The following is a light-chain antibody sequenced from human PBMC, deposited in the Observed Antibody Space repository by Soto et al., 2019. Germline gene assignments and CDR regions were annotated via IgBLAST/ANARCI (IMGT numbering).Light chain of an antibody. Sequence: DIVMTQSPLSLPVTPGEPASISCRSSQSLLHSNGYNYLDWYLQKPGQSPQLLIYLGSNRADGVADRFSGSGAGTDFTLKISRVEAEDVGVYYCMQALQTPLYTFGQGTKLEIK. CDR3: MQALQTPLYT. V-gene: IGKV2-28*01. CDR1: QSLLHSNGYNY. CDR2: LGS. J-gene: IGKJ2*01.